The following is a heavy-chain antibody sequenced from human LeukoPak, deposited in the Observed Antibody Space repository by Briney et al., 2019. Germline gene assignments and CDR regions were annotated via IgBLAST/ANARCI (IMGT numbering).Heavy chain of an antibody. CDR2: INHSGST. CDR1: GGSFSGYY. CDR3: AGDIVVVRAATDAFDI. D-gene: IGHD2-2*01. Sequence: SETLSLTCAVYGGSFSGYYWSWIRQPPGKGLEWIGEINHSGSTNYNPSLKSRVTISVDTSKNQFSLKLSSVTAADTAVYYCAGDIVVVRAATDAFDIWGQGTMVTVSS. V-gene: IGHV4-34*01. J-gene: IGHJ3*02.